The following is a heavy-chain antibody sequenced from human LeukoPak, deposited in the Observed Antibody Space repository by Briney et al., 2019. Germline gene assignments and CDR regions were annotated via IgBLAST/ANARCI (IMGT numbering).Heavy chain of an antibody. CDR1: GGSVSSATYY. J-gene: IGHJ5*02. Sequence: PSETLSLTCTVSGGSVSSATYYWNWLRQPPGQGLEWIGYIYYSGSTNYNPSLKSRVTISVDTPKNQFSLNLSSVTAADTAVYYCARARYCSGGSCYNNWFDPWGQGTLVTVSS. V-gene: IGHV4-61*01. CDR3: ARARYCSGGSCYNNWFDP. CDR2: IYYSGST. D-gene: IGHD2-15*01.